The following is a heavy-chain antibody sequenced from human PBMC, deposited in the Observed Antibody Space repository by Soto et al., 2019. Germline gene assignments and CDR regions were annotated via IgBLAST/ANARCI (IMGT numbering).Heavy chain of an antibody. V-gene: IGHV1-18*04. CDR1: GYTFTSYG. CDR2: ISAYNGNT. D-gene: IGHD2-2*01. Sequence: GASVKVSCKASGYTFTSYGISWVRQAPGQGLEWMGWISAYNGNTNYAQKLQGRVTMTTDTSTSTAYMELRSLRSDDTAVYYCAREYIVVVPAAYYYYGMDVWGQGTTVTVS. J-gene: IGHJ6*02. CDR3: AREYIVVVPAAYYYYGMDV.